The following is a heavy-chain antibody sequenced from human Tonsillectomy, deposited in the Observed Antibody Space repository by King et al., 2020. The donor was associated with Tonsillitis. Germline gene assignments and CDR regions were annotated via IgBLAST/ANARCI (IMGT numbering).Heavy chain of an antibody. CDR2: IYWDDDK. CDR1: EFSLSTSGVG. V-gene: IGHV2-5*02. CDR3: ARTTIFGVVIIDPFDI. D-gene: IGHD3-3*01. J-gene: IGHJ3*02. Sequence: TLKESGPTLVKPTQTLTLTCTFSEFSLSTSGVGVGWIRQPPGKALEWLALIYWDDDKRYSPSLKNRLTITKATFKNQVVLTMTNMDPVDTATYYCARTTIFGVVIIDPFDIWGQGTMVTVSS.